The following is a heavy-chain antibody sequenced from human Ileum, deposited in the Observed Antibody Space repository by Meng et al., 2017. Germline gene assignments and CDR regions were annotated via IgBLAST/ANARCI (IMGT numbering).Heavy chain of an antibody. V-gene: IGHV3-48*03. CDR3: AREIVGARGGALDV. D-gene: IGHD1-26*01. J-gene: IGHJ3*01. CDR1: GFAFSNYE. CDR2: STHTGGFV. Sequence: GGSLRLSCAASGFAFSNYEMNWVRQAPGRGLEWISYSTHTGGFVLYADSVKGRFTMSRDNYKNTLFLQMKSLRADDTAIYYCAREIVGARGGALDVWGQGTMVTVSS.